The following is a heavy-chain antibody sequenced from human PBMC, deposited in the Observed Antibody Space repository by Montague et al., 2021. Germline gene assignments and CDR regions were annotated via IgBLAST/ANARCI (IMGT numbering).Heavy chain of an antibody. CDR1: GGSISSFY. D-gene: IGHD5-18*01. J-gene: IGHJ4*02. Sequence: SQTLSLTCTVSGGSISSFYWSWIRQPPEKGLELIAYIYYSGSAGGTTNYNPSLKSRVTISVDSSKNQLSLQLTSVTTADTAVYYCARGRGNSYVSFDSWGPGSLISVSS. CDR3: ARGRGNSYVSFDS. CDR2: IYYSGSAGGTT. V-gene: IGHV4-59*13.